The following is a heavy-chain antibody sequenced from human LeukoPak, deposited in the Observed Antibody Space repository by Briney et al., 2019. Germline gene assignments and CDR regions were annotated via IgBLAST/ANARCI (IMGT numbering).Heavy chain of an antibody. J-gene: IGHJ4*02. D-gene: IGHD6-6*01. CDR3: ARYGSSYYFDY. CDR2: INPNSGVT. Sequence: ASVKVSCKASGYTFTGFYLHWARQAPGQGLEWMGWINPNSGVTHYAQKFQGRVTMTRDTFSSTVYMDLTRLASDDTAVYYCARYGSSYYFDYWGQGTLVTVSS. V-gene: IGHV1-2*02. CDR1: GYTFTGFY.